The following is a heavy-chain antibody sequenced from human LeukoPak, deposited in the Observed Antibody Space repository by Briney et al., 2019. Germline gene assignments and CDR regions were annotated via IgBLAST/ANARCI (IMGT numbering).Heavy chain of an antibody. CDR3: ARVGSSGWYVHPTLDY. V-gene: IGHV1-2*02. J-gene: IGHJ4*02. D-gene: IGHD6-19*01. Sequence: ASVKVSCEASGYTFTGYYMHWVRQAPGQGLERMGWINPNSGDTNYAQKFQGRVTVTRDTSISTAYMELSRLRSDDTAVYYCARVGSSGWYVHPTLDYWGQGTLVTVSS. CDR2: INPNSGDT. CDR1: GYTFTGYY.